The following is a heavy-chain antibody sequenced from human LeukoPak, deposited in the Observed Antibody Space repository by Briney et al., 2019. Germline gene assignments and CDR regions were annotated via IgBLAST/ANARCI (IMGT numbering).Heavy chain of an antibody. V-gene: IGHV1-46*01. Sequence: ASVKVSCKASGYTFTSYYMHWVRQAPGQGLEWMGIINPSGGSTSYAQKFQGRVTMTRDTSTSTVYMELSSLGSGDTAVYYCARPRDPYYFDYWGQGTLVTVSS. CDR2: INPSGGST. CDR1: GYTFTSYY. J-gene: IGHJ4*02. CDR3: ARPRDPYYFDY.